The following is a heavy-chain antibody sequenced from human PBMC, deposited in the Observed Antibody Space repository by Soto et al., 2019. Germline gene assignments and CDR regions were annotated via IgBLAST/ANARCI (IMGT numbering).Heavy chain of an antibody. CDR3: ARDPDPTVTELREEFMRNYYGMDV. CDR1: GGSISSSNW. V-gene: IGHV4-4*02. D-gene: IGHD4-17*01. J-gene: IGHJ6*02. CDR2: IYYSGST. Sequence: PSETLSLTCAVSGGSISSSNWWSWVRQPPGKGLEWIGEIYYSGSTNYNPSLKSRVTISVDKSKNQFSLKLSSVTAADTAVYYCARDPDPTVTELREEFMRNYYGMDVWGQGTTVTVSS.